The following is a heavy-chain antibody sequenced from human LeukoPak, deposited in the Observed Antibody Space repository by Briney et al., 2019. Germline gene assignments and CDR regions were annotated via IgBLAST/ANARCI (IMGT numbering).Heavy chain of an antibody. Sequence: SETLSLTCTVSGGSISSYYWGWIRQPPGKGLEWIGSIYYSGSTYYNPSLKSRVTISVDTSKNQFSLKLSSVTAADTAVYYCARDLDPIAVAANWFDPWGQGTLVTVSS. J-gene: IGHJ5*02. CDR2: IYYSGST. CDR3: ARDLDPIAVAANWFDP. V-gene: IGHV4-39*02. D-gene: IGHD6-19*01. CDR1: GGSISSYY.